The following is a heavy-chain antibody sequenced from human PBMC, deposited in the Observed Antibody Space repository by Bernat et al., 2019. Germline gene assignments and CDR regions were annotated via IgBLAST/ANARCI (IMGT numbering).Heavy chain of an antibody. V-gene: IGHV4-59*01. Sequence: QVQLQESGPGLVKPSETLSLTCAVSGAYINGFYWTWIRQPPGKGLEWIGYIYFSGSTNPNPSLSSRVTMSVDTSKNLFSLNLTSVTPADSAVYYCARGTSEFDYWGQGVLVTVSS. CDR3: ARGTSEFDY. J-gene: IGHJ4*02. CDR2: IYFSGST. CDR1: GAYINGFY.